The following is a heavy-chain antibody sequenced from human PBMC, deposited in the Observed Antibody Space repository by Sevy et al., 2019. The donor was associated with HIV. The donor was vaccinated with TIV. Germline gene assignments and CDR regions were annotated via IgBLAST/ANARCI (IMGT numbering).Heavy chain of an antibody. CDR2: VDPSAGNT. V-gene: IGHV1-46*01. Sequence: ASVKVSCKASGDTFTNNYIHWVRQAPGQGLEWMGMVDPSAGNTTYAQKFQGRVTMTRDTSTRILYMDLSSLRSEDTAVYYCVRADPDQHFDSWVQGTLVTVSS. CDR1: GDTFTNNY. CDR3: VRADPDQHFDS. J-gene: IGHJ4*02.